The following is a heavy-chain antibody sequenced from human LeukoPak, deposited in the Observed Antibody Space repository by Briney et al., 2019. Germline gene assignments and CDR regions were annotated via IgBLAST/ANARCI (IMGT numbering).Heavy chain of an antibody. Sequence: SVKVSCKASGYTFTSYYMHWVRQAPGQGLEWMGGIIPIFGAANYAQKFQGRVTITADESTSTAYMELSSLRSEDTAVYYCARRGRTLRERADNWFDPWGQGTLVTVSS. CDR2: IIPIFGAA. D-gene: IGHD2-15*01. J-gene: IGHJ5*02. V-gene: IGHV1-69*13. CDR3: ARRGRTLRERADNWFDP. CDR1: GYTFTSYY.